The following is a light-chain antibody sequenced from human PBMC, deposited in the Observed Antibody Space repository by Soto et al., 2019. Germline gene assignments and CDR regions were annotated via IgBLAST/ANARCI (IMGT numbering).Light chain of an antibody. CDR3: QQYGSSGT. J-gene: IGKJ1*01. V-gene: IGKV3-20*01. Sequence: DIVLTQSPGTLSLSPGERATLSCRARQSVINNYLAWYQQKPGQAPRLLNYGASNRATGIPGRFSGSGSGTDFTLTISRLEPEDFAVYYCQQYGSSGTFGQGTKV. CDR1: QSVINNY. CDR2: GAS.